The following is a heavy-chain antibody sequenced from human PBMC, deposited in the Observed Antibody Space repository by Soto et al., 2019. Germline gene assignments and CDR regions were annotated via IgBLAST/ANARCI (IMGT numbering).Heavy chain of an antibody. V-gene: IGHV3-30-3*01. CDR3: ARDYYDFWRGSRYGMDV. Sequence: QVQLVESGGGVVQPGRSLRLSCAASGFTFSSYAMHWVRQAPGKGLEWVAVISYDGSNKYYADSVKGRFTISRDNSKNTLYLQMNSLRAEDTAVYYCARDYYDFWRGSRYGMDVWGQGTTVTVSS. D-gene: IGHD3-3*01. J-gene: IGHJ6*02. CDR1: GFTFSSYA. CDR2: ISYDGSNK.